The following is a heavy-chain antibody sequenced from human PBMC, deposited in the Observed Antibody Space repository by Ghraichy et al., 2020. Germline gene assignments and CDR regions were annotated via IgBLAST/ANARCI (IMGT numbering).Heavy chain of an antibody. J-gene: IGHJ4*02. V-gene: IGHV3-30*18. CDR1: GFTFSSYA. CDR3: AKDVKKWLIEYVLLV. Sequence: GGSLRLSCAASGFTFSSYAMHWVRQAPGKGLEWVAVISYDGSNTYYADSVKGRFTISRDNSKNTLYVEMNSLKAEDTAVYYCAKDVKKWLIEYVLLVWGQGTLVTVSS. D-gene: IGHD6-19*01. CDR2: ISYDGSNT.